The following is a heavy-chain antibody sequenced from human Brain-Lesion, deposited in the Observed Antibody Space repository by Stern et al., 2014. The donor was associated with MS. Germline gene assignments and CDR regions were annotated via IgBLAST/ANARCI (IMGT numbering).Heavy chain of an antibody. J-gene: IGHJ6*02. CDR2: IFNSGST. Sequence: VQLVESGPGLVKHSQTLSLSCTVSGGSISSGGYYWSWIRQPAGKGLEWIGRIFNSGSTSYTPSLKSRVTISIDTSKNQFPLRLNSMTAADTAVYYCARGRVVPGFQYYATDVWGQGTTVIVSS. D-gene: IGHD2-2*01. CDR3: ARGRVVPGFQYYATDV. CDR1: GGSISSGGYY. V-gene: IGHV4-61*02.